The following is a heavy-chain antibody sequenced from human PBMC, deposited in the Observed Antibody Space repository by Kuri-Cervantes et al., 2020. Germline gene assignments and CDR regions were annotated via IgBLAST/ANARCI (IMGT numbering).Heavy chain of an antibody. D-gene: IGHD3-10*01. J-gene: IGHJ5*02. V-gene: IGHV1-18*01. CDR1: GYTFTSYG. Sequence: ASVKVSCKASGYTFTSYGISWVRQAPGQGLEWMGWISAYNGNTNYAQKLQGRVTMTTDTSTSTAYMELRSLRSEDTAVYYCARDRAMVRGVIKIPNWFDPWGQGTLVTGSS. CDR3: ARDRAMVRGVIKIPNWFDP. CDR2: ISAYNGNT.